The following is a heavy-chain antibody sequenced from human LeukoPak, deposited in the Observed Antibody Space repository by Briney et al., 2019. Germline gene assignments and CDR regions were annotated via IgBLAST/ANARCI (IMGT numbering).Heavy chain of an antibody. CDR2: ISSSSSYI. CDR3: ARLQQDYFDY. D-gene: IGHD5-18*01. V-gene: IGHV3-21*01. J-gene: IGHJ4*02. CDR1: GFTFSSYA. Sequence: GGSLRLSCAASGFTFSSYAMSWVRQAPGKGLEWVSSISSSSSYIYYADSVKGRFTISRDNAKNSLYLQMNSLRAEDTAVYYCARLQQDYFDYWGQGTLVTVSS.